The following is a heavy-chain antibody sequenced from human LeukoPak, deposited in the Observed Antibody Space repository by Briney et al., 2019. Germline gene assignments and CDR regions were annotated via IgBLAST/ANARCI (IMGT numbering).Heavy chain of an antibody. CDR2: ISYTTTGNT. CDR3: ARAPATPYDSSGYYYYYYGMDV. J-gene: IGHJ6*04. D-gene: IGHD3-22*01. CDR1: GFAFSNHA. Sequence: TGGSLRLSCAASGFAFSNHAMTWVRQAPGKGLEWISAISYTTTGNTYYADSVKGRFTISRDNSKNTLYLQMNSLRAEGTAVYYCARAPATPYDSSGYYYYYYGMDVWGKGTTVTVSS. V-gene: IGHV3-23*01.